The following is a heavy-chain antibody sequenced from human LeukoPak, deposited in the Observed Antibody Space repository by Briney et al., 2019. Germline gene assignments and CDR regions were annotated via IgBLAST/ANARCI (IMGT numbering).Heavy chain of an antibody. CDR3: ARDAFDI. Sequence: GGSLRLSCAASGFTFSSYSMNWVRQAPGKGLEWVSSISSSSSYIYYAESVKGRFTISRDNAKNSLYLQMNSLRAEDTAVYYCARDAFDIWGQGTMVTVSS. J-gene: IGHJ3*02. V-gene: IGHV3-21*01. CDR1: GFTFSSYS. CDR2: ISSSSSYI.